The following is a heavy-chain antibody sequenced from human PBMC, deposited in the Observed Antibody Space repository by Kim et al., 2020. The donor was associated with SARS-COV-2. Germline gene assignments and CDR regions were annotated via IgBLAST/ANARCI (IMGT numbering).Heavy chain of an antibody. V-gene: IGHV1-69*13. CDR2: IIPIFGTA. D-gene: IGHD3-9*01. Sequence: SVKVSCKASGGTFSSYAISWVRQAPGQGLEWMGGIIPIFGTANYAQKFQGRVTITADESTSTAYMELSSLRSEDTAVYYCARVAYYDILTGTRGYYYYGMDIWGQGTTVTVSS. CDR1: GGTFSSYA. J-gene: IGHJ6*02. CDR3: ARVAYYDILTGTRGYYYYGMDI.